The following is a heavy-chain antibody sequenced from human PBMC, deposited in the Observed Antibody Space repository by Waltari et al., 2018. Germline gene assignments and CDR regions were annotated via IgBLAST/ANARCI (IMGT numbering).Heavy chain of an antibody. J-gene: IGHJ4*02. CDR2: IRGSSGKI. Sequence: EVQLLESGGGLVQPGGSLRLPCAASGFTFRNYAMTWVRQGPGNGLEYVSSIRGSSGKIFYADSVKGRFTMYRSRATSTLYLQMNSLRPEDTALYYCVKGELSFDGFESWGQGTLVTVSS. V-gene: IGHV3-23*01. D-gene: IGHD1-26*01. CDR3: VKGELSFDGFES. CDR1: GFTFRNYA.